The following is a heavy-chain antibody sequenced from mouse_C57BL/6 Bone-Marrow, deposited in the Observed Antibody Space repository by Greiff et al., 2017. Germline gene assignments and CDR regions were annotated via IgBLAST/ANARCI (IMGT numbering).Heavy chain of an antibody. Sequence: VQLQPSGAELVRPGASVKLSCTASGFNFTDDYMHWVKQRPEQGLEWIGWIDPENGDTESASKFQGKATITADTSSNTAYLQLSSMTSEDTAVDYCYRLKVSRLPFVGWVDWGQGTLVTVSA. CDR1: GFNFTDDY. V-gene: IGHV14-4*01. CDR2: IDPENGDT. J-gene: IGHJ3*01. CDR3: YRLKVSRLPFVGWVD. D-gene: IGHD2-4*01.